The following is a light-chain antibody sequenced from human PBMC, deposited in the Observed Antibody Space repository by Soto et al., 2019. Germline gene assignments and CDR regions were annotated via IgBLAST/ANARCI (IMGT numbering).Light chain of an antibody. CDR1: SSDVGSCNC. CDR2: EVN. CDR3: CSSVGSPNCV. J-gene: IGLJ3*02. Sequence: QSALTQPASVAGSPGQSITISCTGTSSDVGSCNCVSWYQQHPGKAPTLMIYEVNKRPSGISNRFSGSKSGNTASLTISGLQAEVEADYYCCSSVGSPNCVFGGGTKLTVL. V-gene: IGLV2-23*02.